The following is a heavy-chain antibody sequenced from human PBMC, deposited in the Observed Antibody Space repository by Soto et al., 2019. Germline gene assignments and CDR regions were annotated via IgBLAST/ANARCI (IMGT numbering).Heavy chain of an antibody. CDR2: FDPEDGET. D-gene: IGHD5-12*01. V-gene: IGHV1-24*01. CDR3: ATDRRGYDSVYYYYYGMDV. J-gene: IGHJ6*02. Sequence: ASVKVSCKVSGYTLTELSMHWVRQAPGKGLEWMGGFDPEDGETIYAQKFQGRVTMTEDTSTDTAYMELSSLRSEDTAVYYCATDRRGYDSVYYYYYGMDVWGQGTTVTVSS. CDR1: GYTLTELS.